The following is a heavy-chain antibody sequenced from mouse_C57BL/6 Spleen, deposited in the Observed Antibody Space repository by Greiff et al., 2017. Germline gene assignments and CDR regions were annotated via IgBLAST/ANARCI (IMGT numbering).Heavy chain of an antibody. Sequence: QVQLQQSGAELVRPGSSVKLSCKASGYTFTSYWLDWVKPRPGQGLEWIGNIYPSDSETHYNQKFKDKATLTVDKSSSTAYMQLSSLTSEDSAVYYCARYYYGSSYDYAMDYWGQGTSVTVSS. CDR2: IYPSDSET. CDR3: ARYYYGSSYDYAMDY. CDR1: GYTFTSYW. D-gene: IGHD1-1*01. V-gene: IGHV1-61*01. J-gene: IGHJ4*01.